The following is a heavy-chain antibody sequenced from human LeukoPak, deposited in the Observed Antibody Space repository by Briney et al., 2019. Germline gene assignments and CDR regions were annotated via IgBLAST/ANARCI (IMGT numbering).Heavy chain of an antibody. CDR1: GFAFSNHA. Sequence: GESLRLSCTASGFAFSNHAMSWVRQAPGKGLEWVSAISGGGRNTYYAASVKGRFTISRDNSKNMLHLQMNSLRAEDTAVYYCAKDRTSMVTTGLDYWGQGTLVTVSS. D-gene: IGHD4-17*01. V-gene: IGHV3-23*01. CDR3: AKDRTSMVTTGLDY. CDR2: ISGGGRNT. J-gene: IGHJ4*02.